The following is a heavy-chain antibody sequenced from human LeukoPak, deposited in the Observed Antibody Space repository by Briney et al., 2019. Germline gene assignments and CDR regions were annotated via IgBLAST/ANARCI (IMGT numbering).Heavy chain of an antibody. CDR2: INTNTGNP. J-gene: IGHJ4*02. V-gene: IGHV7-4-1*02. D-gene: IGHD3-3*01. Sequence: GASVKVSCKASGYTFTSYAMNWVRQAPGQGLEWMGWINTNTGNPTYAQGFTGRFVFSLDTSVSTAYLQISSLKAEDTAVYYCARLPDYDFWSGYFFDYWGQGTLVTVSS. CDR3: ARLPDYDFWSGYFFDY. CDR1: GYTFTSYA.